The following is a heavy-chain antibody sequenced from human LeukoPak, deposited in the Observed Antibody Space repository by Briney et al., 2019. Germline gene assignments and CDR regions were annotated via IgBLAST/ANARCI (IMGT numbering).Heavy chain of an antibody. J-gene: IGHJ3*02. Sequence: ASVQVSCKASGYPFTTYYIHWVRQAPGQGLEWVGIINPSGGSTTYGQKFQGRVTMTSDTSTSTVYMELSSLRSEDTAVYYCATDLGYYGSGSPDAFDIWGQGTMVTVSS. CDR1: GYPFTTYY. D-gene: IGHD3-10*01. V-gene: IGHV1-46*01. CDR2: INPSGGST. CDR3: ATDLGYYGSGSPDAFDI.